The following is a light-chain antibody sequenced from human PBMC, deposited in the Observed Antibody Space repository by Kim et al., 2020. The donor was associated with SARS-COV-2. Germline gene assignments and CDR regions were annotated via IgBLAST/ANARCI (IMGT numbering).Light chain of an antibody. CDR2: GKN. Sequence: SSELTQDPAVSVALGQTVRITCQGDSLRSYYATWYQHKPGQATILVIYGKNNRPSGIPDRFSGSGSGNTASLTITGTQAGDEADYYCNSRDSNDNVVFGG. CDR1: SLRSYY. J-gene: IGLJ2*01. V-gene: IGLV3-19*01. CDR3: NSRDSNDNVV.